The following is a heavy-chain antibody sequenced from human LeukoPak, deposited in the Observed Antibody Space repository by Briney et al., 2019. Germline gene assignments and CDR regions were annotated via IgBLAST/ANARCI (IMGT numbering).Heavy chain of an antibody. V-gene: IGHV4-61*02. Sequence: SETLSLTCTVSGGSISSGSYYWSWIRQPAGKGLEWIGRIYTSGSTNYNPSRKSRVTISVDTSKNQFSLKLSSVTAADTAVYYCARALNYYDSSGYYYWFDPWGQGTLVTVSS. CDR2: IYTSGST. J-gene: IGHJ5*02. D-gene: IGHD3-22*01. CDR3: ARALNYYDSSGYYYWFDP. CDR1: GGSISSGSYY.